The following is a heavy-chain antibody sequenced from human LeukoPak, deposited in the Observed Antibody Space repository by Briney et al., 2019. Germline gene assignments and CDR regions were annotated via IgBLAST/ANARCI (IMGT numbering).Heavy chain of an antibody. D-gene: IGHD1-26*01. J-gene: IGHJ3*02. Sequence: GGSLRLSCAASGFTFNSYWMSWVRQAPGKGLEWVANIKQDGSEKYYVDSVKGRFTISRDNAKNSLYLQMNSLRAEDTAVYYCARGIVGATGAFDIWGQGTMVTVSS. CDR1: GFTFNSYW. V-gene: IGHV3-7*03. CDR2: IKQDGSEK. CDR3: ARGIVGATGAFDI.